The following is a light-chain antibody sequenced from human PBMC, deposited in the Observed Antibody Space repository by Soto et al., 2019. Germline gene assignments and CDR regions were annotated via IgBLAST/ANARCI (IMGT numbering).Light chain of an antibody. Sequence: QSALTQPASVSGSPGQSITISCTGTSSDVGSYNLVSWYQQHPGKAPKLIIYESSKRPSGVSNRFSGSKSGNTASVTVSGLHAEDEADYYCCSYAGSAAVVFGGGTKVTVL. J-gene: IGLJ2*01. CDR3: CSYAGSAAVV. CDR1: SSDVGSYNL. CDR2: ESS. V-gene: IGLV2-23*01.